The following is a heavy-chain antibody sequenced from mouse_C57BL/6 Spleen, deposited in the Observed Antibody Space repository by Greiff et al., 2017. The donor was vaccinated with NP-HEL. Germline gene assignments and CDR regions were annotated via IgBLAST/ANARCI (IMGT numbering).Heavy chain of an antibody. CDR3: ARARGTTVVATGMDY. Sequence: VQLKESGGGLVKPGGSLKLSCAASGFTFSSYAMSWVRQTPEKRLEWVATISDGGSYTYYPDNVKGRFTISRDNAKNNLYLQMSHLKSEDTAMYYCARARGTTVVATGMDYWGQGTSVTVSS. V-gene: IGHV5-4*01. J-gene: IGHJ4*01. D-gene: IGHD1-1*01. CDR1: GFTFSSYA. CDR2: ISDGGSYT.